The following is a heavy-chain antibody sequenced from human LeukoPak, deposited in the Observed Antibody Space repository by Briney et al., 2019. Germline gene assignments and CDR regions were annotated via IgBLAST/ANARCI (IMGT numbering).Heavy chain of an antibody. J-gene: IGHJ5*02. CDR2: IYYSGST. CDR1: GGSVSSSSYY. CDR3: ARDLLRQLSFDP. D-gene: IGHD3-3*01. Sequence: SETLSLTCSVSGGSVSSSSYYWSWIRPPPGKGLEWIGYIYYSGSTNYTPSLKSRVTISQDTSKNQFSLKLSSVTAADTAVYYCARDLLRQLSFDPWGQGTLVTVSS. V-gene: IGHV4-61*01.